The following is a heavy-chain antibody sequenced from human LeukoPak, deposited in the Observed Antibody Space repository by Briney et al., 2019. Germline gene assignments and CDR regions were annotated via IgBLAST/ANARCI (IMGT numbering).Heavy chain of an antibody. CDR3: ARTAAGKDYYFDY. CDR1: GGSFSGYY. V-gene: IGHV4-34*01. J-gene: IGHJ4*02. D-gene: IGHD6-13*01. CDR2: INHSGST. Sequence: SETLSLTCAVCGGSFSGYYWSWIRQLPGKGLEWIGEINHSGSTNYNPSLKSRVTISVDTSKNQFSLKLSSVTAADTAVYYCARTAAGKDYYFDYWGQGTLVTVSS.